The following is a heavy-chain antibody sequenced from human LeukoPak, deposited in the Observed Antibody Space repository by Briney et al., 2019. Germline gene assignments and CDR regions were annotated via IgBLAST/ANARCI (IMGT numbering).Heavy chain of an antibody. Sequence: SETLSLTCTVSGGSISSYYWSWIRQPPGKGLEWIGYIYYSGSTNYNPSLKSRVTISVDTSKNRFSLKLSSVTAADTAVYYCARAKFFDSRFDYWGQGTLVTVSS. CDR2: IYYSGST. J-gene: IGHJ4*02. CDR1: GGSISSYY. CDR3: ARAKFFDSRFDY. D-gene: IGHD3-22*01. V-gene: IGHV4-59*01.